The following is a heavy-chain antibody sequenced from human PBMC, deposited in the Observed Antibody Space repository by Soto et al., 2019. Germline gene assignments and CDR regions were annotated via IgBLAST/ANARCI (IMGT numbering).Heavy chain of an antibody. CDR2: ISSSSSYI. V-gene: IGHV3-21*01. CDR3: ARDRFRNYYDSSGHYGMDV. J-gene: IGHJ6*01. D-gene: IGHD3-22*01. CDR1: GFTFSSYS. Sequence: EVQLVESGGGLVKPGGSLRLSCAASGFTFSSYSMNWVRQAPGKGLEWVSSISSSSSYIYYADSVKGRFTISRDNAKNSLYLQMNSLRAEDTAVYYCARDRFRNYYDSSGHYGMDVWGQGTTVTVSS.